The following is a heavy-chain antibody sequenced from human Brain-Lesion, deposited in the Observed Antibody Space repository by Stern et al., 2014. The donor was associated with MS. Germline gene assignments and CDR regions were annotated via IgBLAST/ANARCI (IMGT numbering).Heavy chain of an antibody. Sequence: VQLAQSGGDLVQPGRSLRLSCAAFGFTFDDYAMHWVRQAPGKGLERVAGSSWNSGTIGYADSVKGRFTTSRDNAYSSLYLQMNSLRPEDTALYYCARDITGSSAYFAYWGQGTLVTVSS. CDR1: GFTFDDYA. CDR2: SSWNSGTI. V-gene: IGHV3-9*01. D-gene: IGHD1-14*01. CDR3: ARDITGSSAYFAY. J-gene: IGHJ4*02.